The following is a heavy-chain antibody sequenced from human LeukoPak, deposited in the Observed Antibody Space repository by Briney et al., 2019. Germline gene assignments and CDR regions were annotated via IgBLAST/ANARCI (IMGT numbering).Heavy chain of an antibody. Sequence: ASVKVSCKASGYTFTSYGISWVRQAPGQGLEWVGWISAYNGNTNYAQKLQGRVTMTTDTSTSTAYMELRSLRSDDTAVYYCARVHDSSGWYPTYYYYYGMDVWGQGTTVTVSS. D-gene: IGHD6-19*01. J-gene: IGHJ6*02. V-gene: IGHV1-18*01. CDR3: ARVHDSSGWYPTYYYYYGMDV. CDR1: GYTFTSYG. CDR2: ISAYNGNT.